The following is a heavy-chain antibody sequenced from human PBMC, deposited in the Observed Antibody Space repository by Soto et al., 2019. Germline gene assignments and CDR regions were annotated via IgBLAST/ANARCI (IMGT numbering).Heavy chain of an antibody. CDR3: ARDEGDYGEWGPPRY. D-gene: IGHD4-17*01. Sequence: GASVKVSCKASGGTFSSCAISWVRQAPGQGLEWMGGIIPIFGTANYAQKFQGRVTITADESTSTAYMELSSLRSEDTAVYYCARDEGDYGEWGPPRYWGQGTLVTVSS. CDR1: GGTFSSCA. J-gene: IGHJ4*02. V-gene: IGHV1-69*13. CDR2: IIPIFGTA.